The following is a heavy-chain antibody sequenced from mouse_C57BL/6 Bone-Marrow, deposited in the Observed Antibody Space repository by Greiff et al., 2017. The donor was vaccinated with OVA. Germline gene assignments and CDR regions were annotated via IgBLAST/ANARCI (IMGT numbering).Heavy chain of an antibody. V-gene: IGHV1-64*01. J-gene: IGHJ3*01. CDR3: ARCLAY. CDR2: IHPNSGST. CDR1: GYTFTSYW. Sequence: VQLKQPGAELVKPGASVKLSCKASGYTFTSYWMHWVKQRPGQGLEWIGMIHPNSGSTNYNEKFKSKATLTVDKSSSTAYMQLSSLTSEDSAVYYCARCLAYWGQGTLVTVSA.